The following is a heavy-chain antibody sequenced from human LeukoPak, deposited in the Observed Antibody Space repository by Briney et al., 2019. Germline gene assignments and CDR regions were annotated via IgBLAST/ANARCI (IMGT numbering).Heavy chain of an antibody. V-gene: IGHV3-33*01. J-gene: IGHJ6*04. Sequence: GGSLRLSCAASGFTFSSYGMHWVRQAPGKGLEWVAVIWYDGSNKYYADSVKGRFTISRDNSKNTLYLQMNSLRAEDTAVYYCAREPVPDLGYCSSTSCLYGMDVWGKGTTVTVSP. CDR1: GFTFSSYG. CDR3: AREPVPDLGYCSSTSCLYGMDV. CDR2: IWYDGSNK. D-gene: IGHD2-2*01.